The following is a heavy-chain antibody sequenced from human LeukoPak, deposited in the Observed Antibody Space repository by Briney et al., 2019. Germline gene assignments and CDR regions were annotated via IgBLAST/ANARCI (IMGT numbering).Heavy chain of an antibody. V-gene: IGHV3-30*04. CDR3: ARYHDYGDYKRYFDP. CDR1: GFTFSTYA. Sequence: GGSLRHSCAASGFTFSTYAIHWVRQAPGKGLEWVAVISIDGRNEYYADSVKGRFTISRDNSKSTLYLQMNSLRAEDTAVYYCARYHDYGDYKRYFDPWGQGTLVTVSS. D-gene: IGHD4-17*01. CDR2: ISIDGRNE. J-gene: IGHJ5*02.